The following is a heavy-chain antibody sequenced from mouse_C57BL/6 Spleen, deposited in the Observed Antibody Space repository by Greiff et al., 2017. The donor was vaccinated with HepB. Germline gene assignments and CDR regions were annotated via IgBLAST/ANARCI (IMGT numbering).Heavy chain of an antibody. CDR1: GYTFTSYW. J-gene: IGHJ1*03. V-gene: IGHV1-53*01. CDR3: ARSHYYGSSYTAYWYFDV. Sequence: QVQLQQPGTELVKPGASVKLSCKASGYTFTSYWMHWVKQRPGQGLEWIGNINPSNGGTNYNEKFKSKAKLTVDKSSSTAYMQLSSLTSEDSAVYYCARSHYYGSSYTAYWYFDVWGTGTTVTVSS. CDR2: INPSNGGT. D-gene: IGHD1-1*01.